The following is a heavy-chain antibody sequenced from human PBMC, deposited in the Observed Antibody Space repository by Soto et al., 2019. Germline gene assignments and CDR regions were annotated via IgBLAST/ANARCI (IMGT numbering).Heavy chain of an antibody. V-gene: IGHV4-30-4*01. CDR2: IYYSGST. J-gene: IGHJ6*02. Sequence: QVQLQASGPGLVKPSQTLSLTCTVSGGSISSGDYYWSWIRQPPGKGLEWLGYIYYSGSTYYNPSLKSRVTISVDTSKNQFSLKLSSVTAADTAVYYCARGAWGSGSHYYYYYGMDVWGQWPTVTVSS. CDR1: GGSISSGDYY. CDR3: ARGAWGSGSHYYYYYGMDV. D-gene: IGHD3-10*01.